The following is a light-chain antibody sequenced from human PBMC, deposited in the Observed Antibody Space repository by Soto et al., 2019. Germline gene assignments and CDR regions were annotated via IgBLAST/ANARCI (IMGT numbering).Light chain of an antibody. CDR1: QTIGTW. J-gene: IGKJ4*01. CDR3: QPYNAISH. CDR2: KAS. V-gene: IGKV1-5*03. Sequence: IHITHSPSTLSSSFGYTVTITCLASQTIGTWLAWYQQKPEKAPKLLIYKASTLESGVPSRFIGSGSGTEFNLTISSLQADDLPNYSSQPYNAISHFAGGHXVELK.